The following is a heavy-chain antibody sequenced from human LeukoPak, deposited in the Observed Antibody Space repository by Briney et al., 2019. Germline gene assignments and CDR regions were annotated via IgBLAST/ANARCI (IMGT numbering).Heavy chain of an antibody. CDR1: GVTFSSYS. D-gene: IGHD2-8*01. CDR2: ISSSSSYI. V-gene: IGHV3-21*01. J-gene: IGHJ3*01. CDR3: ASGNGHGFEL. Sequence: GGSLRLSCAASGVTFSSYSMNWVRQAPRKGLEWVSSISSSSSYIYYADSVKGRFTISRDNAKNTLYLQLNSLRDEDTAVHYCASGNGHGFELWGQGTMVTVSS.